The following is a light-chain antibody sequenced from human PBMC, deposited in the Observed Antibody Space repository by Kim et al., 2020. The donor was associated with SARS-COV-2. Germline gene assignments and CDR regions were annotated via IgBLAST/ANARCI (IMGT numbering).Light chain of an antibody. Sequence: GQTVTISCPRSSGSIASNYVQWYQQRPGSSPTTLIYEDNQRPSGVPDRFSGSIDSSSNSASLTISGLKIEDEADYYCQSHDASYQVFGGGTQLTVL. CDR1: SGSIASNY. J-gene: IGLJ3*02. CDR3: QSHDASYQV. V-gene: IGLV6-57*01. CDR2: EDN.